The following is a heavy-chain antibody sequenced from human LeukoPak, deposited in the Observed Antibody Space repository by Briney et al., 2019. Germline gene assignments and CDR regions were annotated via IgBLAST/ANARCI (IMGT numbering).Heavy chain of an antibody. CDR3: AREAYDFWSGWRYGMDV. D-gene: IGHD3-3*01. J-gene: IGHJ6*02. CDR1: GFTVSSNY. V-gene: IGHV3-53*01. Sequence: GGSLRLSCAASGFTVSSNYMSWVRQAPGKGLECVSVIYSGGSTYYADSVKGRFTISRDNSKNTLYLQMNSLRAEDTAVYYCAREAYDFWSGWRYGMDVWGQGTTVTVSS. CDR2: IYSGGST.